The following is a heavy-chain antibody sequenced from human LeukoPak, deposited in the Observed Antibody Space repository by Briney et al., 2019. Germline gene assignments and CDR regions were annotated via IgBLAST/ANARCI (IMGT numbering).Heavy chain of an antibody. CDR1: GFTFSSFA. V-gene: IGHV3-23*01. CDR3: AKGNYYYYMDV. J-gene: IGHJ6*03. Sequence: GGSLRLSCAASGFTFSSFAMSWVRQAPGKGLEWVSAISGSGDKTYYGDSVKGRFTISRDNSKNTLYLQMNSLRAEDTAAYYCAKGNYYYYMDVWGKGTTVTVSS. CDR2: ISGSGDKT.